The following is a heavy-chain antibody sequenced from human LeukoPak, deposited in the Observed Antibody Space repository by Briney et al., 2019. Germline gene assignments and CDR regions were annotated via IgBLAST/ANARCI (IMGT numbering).Heavy chain of an antibody. V-gene: IGHV4-34*01. CDR2: INHSGDT. Sequence: SETLSLTCAVYGGSFRGCYWSWIRQPPEKGLEWIGEINHSGDTKYNPSLKSRVTISLDTSKNQFSLRLSSVTAADTAIYYCARVSMVRGVQVAFDIWGQGTMLTVSS. CDR1: GGSFRGCY. CDR3: ARVSMVRGVQVAFDI. J-gene: IGHJ3*02. D-gene: IGHD3-10*01.